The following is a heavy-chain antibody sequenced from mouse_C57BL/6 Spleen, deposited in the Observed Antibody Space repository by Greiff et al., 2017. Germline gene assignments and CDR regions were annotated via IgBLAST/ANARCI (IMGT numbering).Heavy chain of an antibody. V-gene: IGHV5-9*01. CDR1: GFTFSSYT. CDR2: ISGGGGNT. CDR3: ARDWDGYFDY. D-gene: IGHD2-3*01. Sequence: EVMLVESGGGLVKPGGSLKLSCAASGFTFSSYTMSWVRQTPEKRLEWVATISGGGGNTYYPDSVKGRFTISRDNAKNTLYLQMSSLRSEDTALYYCARDWDGYFDYWGQGTTLTVSS. J-gene: IGHJ2*01.